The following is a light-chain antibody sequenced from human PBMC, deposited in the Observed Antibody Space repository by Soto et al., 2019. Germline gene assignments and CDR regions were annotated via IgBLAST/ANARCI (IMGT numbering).Light chain of an antibody. Sequence: IVLTQSPATLSLSPGERATLSCRASQSLINFVAWYQHKPGQPPRLLIYDASKRATGIPTRFSGSGSGTDFTLTITSLEPEDFAMYYCQQYGGAPFTFGPGTRV. J-gene: IGKJ3*01. CDR3: QQYGGAPFT. CDR2: DAS. V-gene: IGKV3-11*01. CDR1: QSLINF.